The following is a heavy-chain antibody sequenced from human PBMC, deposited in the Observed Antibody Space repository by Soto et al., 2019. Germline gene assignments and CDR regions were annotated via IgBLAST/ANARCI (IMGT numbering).Heavy chain of an antibody. V-gene: IGHV4-31*03. CDR3: ARAWGGYFDF. Sequence: QVQLQESGPGLVKPSQTLSLTCTVSGGSISSGGYYWSWIRQHPGKGLECIGYIYYSGSTYYNPSLXSXVXIXXDTAKNQFSLQLSSVTAADTAVYYCARAWGGYFDFWGQGTLVTVSS. CDR1: GGSISSGGYY. CDR2: IYYSGST. J-gene: IGHJ4*02. D-gene: IGHD3-16*01.